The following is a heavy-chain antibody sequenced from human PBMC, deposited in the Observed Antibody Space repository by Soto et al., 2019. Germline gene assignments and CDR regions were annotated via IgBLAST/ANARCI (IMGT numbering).Heavy chain of an antibody. D-gene: IGHD4-4*01. CDR2: ISGSGGST. CDR3: AKDRGLQYHRWFDP. V-gene: IGHV3-23*01. J-gene: IGHJ5*02. CDR1: GFTLSSYA. Sequence: GESLRLSCAASGFTLSSYAMSWVRQAQGKGLGWVSAISGSGGSTYYADSVKGRFTNPRDNSKNTLYLQMSSLRAEDTAVYYCAKDRGLQYHRWFDPWGQGTLVTVSS.